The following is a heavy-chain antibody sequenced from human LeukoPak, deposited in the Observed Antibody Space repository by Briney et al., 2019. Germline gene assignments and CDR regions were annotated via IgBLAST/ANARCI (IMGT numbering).Heavy chain of an antibody. V-gene: IGHV3-73*01. D-gene: IGHD5-12*01. CDR3: TRMGSTGYDDY. Sequence: GGSLRLSCAVSGFTFSGSAMHWVRQASRKGLEWVGRIRDKANSYATTYAASVKGRFTMSRDDSKNTAYLQMNSLKTEDTAVYYCTRMGSTGYDDYWGQGTLVTVSS. CDR1: GFTFSGSA. J-gene: IGHJ4*02. CDR2: IRDKANSYAT.